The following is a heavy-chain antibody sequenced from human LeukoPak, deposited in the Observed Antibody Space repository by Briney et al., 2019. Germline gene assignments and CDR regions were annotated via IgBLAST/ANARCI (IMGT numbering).Heavy chain of an antibody. Sequence: PSETLSLTCTASGGSISTYYWSWIRQPAGKGLEWIGRIYTSGSTNYNPSPMSRVTMSVDTSKNQFSLKLSSVTAADTAVYYCASETYRYSGSYAANWFDHWGQGTLVTVSS. CDR3: ASETYRYSGSYAANWFDH. CDR2: IYTSGST. D-gene: IGHD1-26*01. J-gene: IGHJ5*02. V-gene: IGHV4-4*07. CDR1: GGSISTYY.